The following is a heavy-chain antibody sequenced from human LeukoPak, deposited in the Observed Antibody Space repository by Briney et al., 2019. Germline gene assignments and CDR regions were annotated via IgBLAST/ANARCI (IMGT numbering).Heavy chain of an antibody. J-gene: IGHJ4*02. V-gene: IGHV5-51*01. CDR1: RYNFPSYW. CDR3: ARRGEAMDPFDY. CDR2: IYPGGSDT. Sequence: RGEALKISCKDSRYNFPSYWIGGVRQMPGKGLEWMGIIYPGGSDTRYSPSWQGQVIIAADKSNNTAYLQWTSLKASDTAVYYCARRGEAMDPFDYWGQGTLVTVSS. D-gene: IGHD5-18*01.